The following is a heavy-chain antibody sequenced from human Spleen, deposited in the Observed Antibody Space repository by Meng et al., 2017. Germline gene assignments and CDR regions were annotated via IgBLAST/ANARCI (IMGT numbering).Heavy chain of an antibody. J-gene: IGHJ4*02. CDR1: GGCISSYY. Sequence: GSLRLSCTVSGGCISSYYWSWIRQAPGKGLEWIGYIYYSGSTNYNPSLKSRVTISVDTSKNQFSLKLSSVTAADTAVYYCARGRTNFDYWGQGTLVTVSS. CDR3: ARGRTNFDY. V-gene: IGHV4-59*01. CDR2: IYYSGST.